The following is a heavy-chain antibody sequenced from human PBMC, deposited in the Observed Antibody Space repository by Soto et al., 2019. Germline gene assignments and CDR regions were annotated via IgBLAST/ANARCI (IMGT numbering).Heavy chain of an antibody. CDR3: TRPYCSGGRCYPNYFDY. J-gene: IGHJ4*02. CDR2: IHPGDSDI. V-gene: IGHV5-51*01. CDR1: GYFFTTYW. D-gene: IGHD2-15*01. Sequence: GESLKISCKVSGYFFTTYWIGWVRQVPGKGLEWMGIIHPGDSDIRYSPSFQGQVTIVADRSISTAYLQWSSLKASDTAMYYCTRPYCSGGRCYPNYFDYGGQGTLVTVSS.